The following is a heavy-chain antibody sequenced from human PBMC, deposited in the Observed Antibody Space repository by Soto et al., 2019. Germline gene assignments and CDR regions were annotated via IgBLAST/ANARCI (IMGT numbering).Heavy chain of an antibody. D-gene: IGHD3-10*01. J-gene: IGHJ6*02. CDR2: IDPSDSYT. CDR3: FITMVRGVAYYYYGMDV. Sequence: GESLKISCKGSGYSFTSYRISWVRQMPGKGLEWMGRIDPSDSYTNYSPSFQGHVTISADKSISTAYLQWSSLKASDTAMYYCFITMVRGVAYYYYGMDVWGQGTTVTVSS. V-gene: IGHV5-10-1*01. CDR1: GYSFTSYR.